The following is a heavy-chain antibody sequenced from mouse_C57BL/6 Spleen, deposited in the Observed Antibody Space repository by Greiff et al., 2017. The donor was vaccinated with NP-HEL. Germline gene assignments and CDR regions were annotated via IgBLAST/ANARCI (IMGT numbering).Heavy chain of an antibody. CDR2: IRNKANNHAT. Sequence: EVMLVESGGGLVQPGGSMKLSCAASGFTFSDAWMDWVRQSPEKGLEWVAEIRNKANNHATYYAESVKGRFTISRDDSKSSVYLQMNSLRAEDTGIYYCTRTLTQAWFAYWGQGTLVTVSA. D-gene: IGHD3-2*02. V-gene: IGHV6-6*01. CDR1: GFTFSDAW. J-gene: IGHJ3*01. CDR3: TRTLTQAWFAY.